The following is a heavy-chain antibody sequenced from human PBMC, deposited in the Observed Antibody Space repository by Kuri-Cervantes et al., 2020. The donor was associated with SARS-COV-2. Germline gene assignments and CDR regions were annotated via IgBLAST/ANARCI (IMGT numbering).Heavy chain of an antibody. Sequence: GESLKISCAASGFTFSYNYISWIRQAPGTGLEWVSYISSSSSYTNYADSVKGRFTISSDNAKNSFYLQMSSLRAEDTAVDYCERDSVVVPAASYYYYGLDVWGQGTMVTVSS. CDR3: ERDSVVVPAASYYYYGLDV. CDR2: ISSSSSYT. V-gene: IGHV3-11*05. CDR1: GFTFSYNY. D-gene: IGHD2-2*01. J-gene: IGHJ6*02.